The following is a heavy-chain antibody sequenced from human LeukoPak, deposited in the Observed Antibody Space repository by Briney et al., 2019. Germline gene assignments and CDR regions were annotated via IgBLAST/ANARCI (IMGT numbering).Heavy chain of an antibody. V-gene: IGHV3-33*01. D-gene: IGHD6-19*01. CDR2: IWYDGSNK. J-gene: IGHJ3*02. CDR1: GFTFSSYG. CDR3: ARDLEQWLTLGAFDI. Sequence: GGSLRLSCAASGFTFSSYGMHWVRQAPGKGLEWVAVIWYDGSNKYYADSVKGRFTIFRDNSKNTLYLQMNSLRAEDTAVYCCARDLEQWLTLGAFDIWGQGTMVTVSS.